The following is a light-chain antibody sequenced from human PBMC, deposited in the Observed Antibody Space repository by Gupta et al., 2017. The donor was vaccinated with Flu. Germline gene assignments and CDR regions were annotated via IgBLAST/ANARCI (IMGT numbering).Light chain of an antibody. V-gene: IGKV3-15*01. Sequence: EIVMTQSPATLSVSPGERATLSCRDSQSISSKVAWYQQKPGQAPRLLIYDAYTRPAGIPVRFSGGGSGTEFTLTINSLQSEDFAVYYCQQYDTWPPWTLGQGTKVEIK. CDR3: QQYDTWPPWT. CDR1: QSISSK. CDR2: DAY. J-gene: IGKJ1*01.